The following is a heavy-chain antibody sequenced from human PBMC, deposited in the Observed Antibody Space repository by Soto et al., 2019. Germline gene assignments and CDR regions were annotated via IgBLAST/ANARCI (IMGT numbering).Heavy chain of an antibody. CDR3: ARNRYCGYDFDT. V-gene: IGHV4-4*02. Sequence: QLQLQESGPGLVKPSGTLSLTCTVSNGSMTSSLWWSWVRQSPGKGLEWIGEVAQSGYTRYNPSLKTRLTISQDRSRNQFSLRLTSVTAADTAVSYCARNRYCGYDFDTWGQGTLFTVSS. CDR1: NGSMTSSLW. D-gene: IGHD5-12*01. CDR2: VAQSGYT. J-gene: IGHJ1*01.